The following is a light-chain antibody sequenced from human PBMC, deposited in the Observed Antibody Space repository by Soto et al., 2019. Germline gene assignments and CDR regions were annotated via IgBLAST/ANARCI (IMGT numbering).Light chain of an antibody. J-gene: IGKJ4*01. CDR3: QQSYSTPPVT. CDR1: QSISSY. CDR2: AAS. V-gene: IGKV1-39*01. Sequence: DIQMTQSPSSLPASVGDRVTITCRASQSISSYLNWYQQKPGKAPKLLIYAASSLQSGVPSRFSGSGSGTDFTLTISSLQPEDFATYYCQQSYSTPPVTFGGGTKVDIK.